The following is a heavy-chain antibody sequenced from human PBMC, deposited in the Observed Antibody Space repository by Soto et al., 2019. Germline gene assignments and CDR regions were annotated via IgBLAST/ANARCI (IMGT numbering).Heavy chain of an antibody. CDR1: GGSISSGGYS. J-gene: IGHJ4*02. V-gene: IGHV4-30-2*01. D-gene: IGHD3-22*01. CDR2: IYHSGST. CDR3: ARVGPRRTMIVRNEYYFDY. Sequence: PSETLSLTCAVSGGSISSGGYSWSWIRQPPGKGLEWIGYIYHSGSTYYNPSLKSRVTISVDRSKNQFSLKLSSVTAADTAVYYCARVGPRRTMIVRNEYYFDYWGQGTLVTVSS.